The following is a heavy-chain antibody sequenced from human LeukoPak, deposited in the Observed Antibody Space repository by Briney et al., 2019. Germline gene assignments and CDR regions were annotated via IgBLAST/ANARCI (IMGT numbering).Heavy chain of an antibody. J-gene: IGHJ5*02. V-gene: IGHV4-34*01. CDR1: GGSFSGYY. Sequence: SVTLSLTCAVYGGSFSGYYWSWIRQPPGKGLKWIGEINHSGSTNYNPSLKSRVTISVDTSKNQFSLKLNSVTAADTAVYYCARVGWGNAAAHPNWLDPWGQGILVTVSS. CDR3: ARVGWGNAAAHPNWLDP. CDR2: INHSGST. D-gene: IGHD6-6*01.